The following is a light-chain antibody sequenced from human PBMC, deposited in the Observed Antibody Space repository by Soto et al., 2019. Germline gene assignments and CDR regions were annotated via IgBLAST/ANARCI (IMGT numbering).Light chain of an antibody. CDR2: GAT. CDR3: HQYDSSPLT. J-gene: IGKJ4*01. CDR1: QSVSSSY. V-gene: IGKV3-20*01. Sequence: EIVLTQSPGTLSLSPGERATLSCRASQSVSSSYLAWYQQKPGQAPRLLSYGATSRATGIPDRFSGSGSGTDFALTISILEPEDFAVYYCHQYDSSPLTFGGGTKVEIK.